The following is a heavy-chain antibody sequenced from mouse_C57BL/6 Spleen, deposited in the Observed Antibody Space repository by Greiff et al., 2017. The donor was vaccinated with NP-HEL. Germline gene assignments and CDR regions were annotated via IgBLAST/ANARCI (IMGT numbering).Heavy chain of an antibody. CDR1: GYSITSGYY. CDR2: ISYDGSN. CDR3: AGAVWFAY. V-gene: IGHV3-6*01. J-gene: IGHJ3*01. Sequence: EVKLQESGPGLVKPSQSLSLTCSVTGYSITSGYYWNWIRQFPGNKLEWMGYISYDGSNNYNPSLKNRSSITRDTSKNQFFLKLNSVTTEDTATYYCAGAVWFAYWGQGTLVTVSA.